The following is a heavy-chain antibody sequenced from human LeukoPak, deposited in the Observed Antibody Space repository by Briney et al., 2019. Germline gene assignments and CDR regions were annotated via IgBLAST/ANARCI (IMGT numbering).Heavy chain of an antibody. Sequence: GGSLRLSCAVSGFTSDDHAMHWVRQASGKGLEWVAGIMWRSGSTGYGDSVKGRFTIPRDNAKKSLYLQMNGLRVEDTAFYYCTKDLTPGGADVRGQGTTVTVSS. CDR3: TKDLTPGGADV. J-gene: IGHJ6*02. CDR1: GFTSDDHA. D-gene: IGHD3-10*01. V-gene: IGHV3-9*02. CDR2: IMWRSGST.